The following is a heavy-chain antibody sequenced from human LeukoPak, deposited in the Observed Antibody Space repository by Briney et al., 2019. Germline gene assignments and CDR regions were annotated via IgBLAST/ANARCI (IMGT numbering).Heavy chain of an antibody. CDR3: ARVPLYCTNGVCYKGNWFDP. CDR2: IYTSGST. J-gene: IGHJ5*02. V-gene: IGHV4-59*10. D-gene: IGHD2-8*01. Sequence: SETLSLTCAVYGGSFSSYFWSWIRQPAGNGLEWIGRIYTSGSTNYNPSLKSRVTMSVDTSKNQFSLKLSSVTAADTAVYYCARVPLYCTNGVCYKGNWFDPWGQGTLVTVSS. CDR1: GGSFSSYF.